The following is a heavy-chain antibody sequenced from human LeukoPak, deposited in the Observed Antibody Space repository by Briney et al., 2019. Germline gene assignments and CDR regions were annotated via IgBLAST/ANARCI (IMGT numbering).Heavy chain of an antibody. CDR3: ARAQYQLPYNYYYYGMDV. CDR2: INPNSGGT. CDR1: GYTFTGYY. V-gene: IGHV1-2*04. Sequence: GASVKVSCKASGYTFTGYYMHWVRQAPGQGLDWMGWINPNSGGTNYAQKFQGWVTMTRDTSISTAYMELSRLRSDDTAVYYCARAQYQLPYNYYYYGMDVWGQGTTVTVSS. D-gene: IGHD2-2*02. J-gene: IGHJ6*02.